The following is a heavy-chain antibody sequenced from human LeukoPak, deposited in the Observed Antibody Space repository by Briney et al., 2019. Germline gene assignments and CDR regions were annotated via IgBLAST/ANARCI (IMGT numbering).Heavy chain of an antibody. CDR1: GGSISSSIYY. CDR3: ARRKWNGKRYFERFDP. Sequence: SETLSLTCTVSGGSISSSIYYWGWIRQSPGKGLEWIGSIYYSGSTYYNPSLKSRVTISVDTSKNQFSLKLSSVTAADTAVYYCARRKWNGKRYFERFDPWGQGTLVTVSS. V-gene: IGHV4-39*07. D-gene: IGHD3-9*01. J-gene: IGHJ5*02. CDR2: IYYSGST.